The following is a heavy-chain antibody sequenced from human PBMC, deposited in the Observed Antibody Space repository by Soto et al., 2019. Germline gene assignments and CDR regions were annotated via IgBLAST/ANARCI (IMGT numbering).Heavy chain of an antibody. CDR1: GFTFSSYG. CDR3: ARDHSGYGYFDY. CDR2: IWYDGSNK. J-gene: IGHJ4*02. Sequence: QVQLVESGGGVVQPGRSVRLSCAASGFTFSSYGMHWVRQALGKGLEWVAVIWYDGSNKYYADSVKGRFTISRDNSKNTMYLQMNSLRAEDTAVYYCARDHSGYGYFDYWGQGTLVTVFS. D-gene: IGHD5-18*01. V-gene: IGHV3-33*01.